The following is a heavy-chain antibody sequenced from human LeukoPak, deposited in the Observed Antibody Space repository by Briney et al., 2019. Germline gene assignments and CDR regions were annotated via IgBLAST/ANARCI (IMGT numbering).Heavy chain of an antibody. CDR2: INPNSGDT. Sequence: ASVKVSCKASGYTFTGYYMHWVRQAPGQGLEWMGWINPNSGDTNYAQKVQGRVTMTRDTSISTAYMELSSLTSDDAAVYYCARIRGGNNYHFDYWGQGTLVTVSS. J-gene: IGHJ4*02. CDR1: GYTFTGYY. CDR3: ARIRGGNNYHFDY. D-gene: IGHD1-26*01. V-gene: IGHV1-2*02.